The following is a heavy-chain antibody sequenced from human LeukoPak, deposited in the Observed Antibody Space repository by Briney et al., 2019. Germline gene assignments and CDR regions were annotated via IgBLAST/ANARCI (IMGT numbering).Heavy chain of an antibody. J-gene: IGHJ5*02. Sequence: PSETLSLTCTVSGGSISSYYWSWIRQPPGKGLEWIGNIHYSGSTNYNPSLKRRVTISVDTSKNQFSLKLSSVTAADTAVYYCASRYVYYYGSGKSEAWFDPWGQGTLVSVSS. D-gene: IGHD3-10*01. CDR2: IHYSGST. CDR1: GGSISSYY. V-gene: IGHV4-59*01. CDR3: ASRYVYYYGSGKSEAWFDP.